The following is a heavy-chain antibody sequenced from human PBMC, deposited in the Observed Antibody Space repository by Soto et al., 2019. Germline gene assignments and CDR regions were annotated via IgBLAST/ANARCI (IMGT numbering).Heavy chain of an antibody. Sequence: SQTLSLTCAISVDSVSSNSAAWNWIRQSPSRGLEWLGRTYYRSKWYNDSAVSVKSRITINPNTSKNPFSLQLNTVTPEDTAVYYCERVFIGITGTTGWFDHWGQGTLVTVSS. CDR1: VDSVSSNSAA. CDR3: ERVFIGITGTTGWFDH. D-gene: IGHD1-7*01. J-gene: IGHJ5*02. V-gene: IGHV6-1*01. CDR2: TYYRSKWYN.